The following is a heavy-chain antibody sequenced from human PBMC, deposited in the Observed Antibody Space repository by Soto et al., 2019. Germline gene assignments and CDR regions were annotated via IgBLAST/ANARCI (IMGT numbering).Heavy chain of an antibody. D-gene: IGHD3-10*01. CDR3: AKSSSGLRDYFAS. J-gene: IGHJ4*02. Sequence: GSLRLSCAASGXTVSSFSMDWVRRAPGKGLEWVATTSYDGLNTFYGESVRGRFPISRDTSTNTLFLQMYRLKTEHTAVYFCAKSSSGLRDYFASWGRGTLGTVSS. V-gene: IGHV3-30-3*02. CDR1: GXTVSSFS. CDR2: TSYDGLNT.